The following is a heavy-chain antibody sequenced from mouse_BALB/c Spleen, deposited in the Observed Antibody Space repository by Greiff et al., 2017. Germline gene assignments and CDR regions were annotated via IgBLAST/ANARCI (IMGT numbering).Heavy chain of an antibody. V-gene: IGHV1-37*01. J-gene: IGHJ2*01. CDR3: GRGGNYADY. D-gene: IGHD2-1*01. CDR2: INPYNGDT. CDR1: GYSFTGYF. Sequence: EVQLQQSGPELVKPGASVKISCKASGYSFTGYFMNWVKLSHGKSLEWIGRINPYNGDTFYNQKFKGKATLTVDKSSSTAHMELLSLTSEDSAVYYCGRGGNYADYWGQGTTLTVSS.